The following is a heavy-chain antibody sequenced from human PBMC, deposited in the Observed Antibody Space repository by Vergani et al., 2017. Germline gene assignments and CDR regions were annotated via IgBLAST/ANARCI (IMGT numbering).Heavy chain of an antibody. Sequence: QVQLVQSGAEVKKPGASVKVSCKASGYTFTSYGISWVRQAPGQGLEWMGWISAYNGNTNYAQKLQGRVTMTTDTSTSTAYMELRSLRSDDTAVYYCAKQKPAQTTFRRNYYYMDVWGKGTTVTVSS. CDR3: AKQKPAQTTFRRNYYYMDV. CDR2: ISAYNGNT. CDR1: GYTFTSYG. D-gene: IGHD2-2*01. J-gene: IGHJ6*03. V-gene: IGHV1-18*01.